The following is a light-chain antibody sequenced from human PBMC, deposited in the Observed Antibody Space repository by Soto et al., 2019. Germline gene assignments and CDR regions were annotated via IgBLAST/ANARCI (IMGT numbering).Light chain of an antibody. V-gene: IGKV1-39*01. CDR2: AAS. CDR1: QSISNF. CDR3: QQSYSTPT. Sequence: DIQMTQSPSSLSASVGDRVTITCRASQSISNFLNWYQQKPGKAPKGLIYAASSLQSGVPSRFSGSGSGTAFTLAISSLQPEDSATYYCQQSYSTPTFGQGNKVEVQ. J-gene: IGKJ1*01.